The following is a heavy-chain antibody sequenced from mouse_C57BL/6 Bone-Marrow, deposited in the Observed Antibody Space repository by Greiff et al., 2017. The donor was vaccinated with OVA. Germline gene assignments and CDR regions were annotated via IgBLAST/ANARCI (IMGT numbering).Heavy chain of an antibody. CDR2: IYPGYGDT. CDR1: GYSFSSSW. Sequence: VQLQESGPELVKPGASVKISCKASGYSFSSSWMNWVKQRPGKGLEWIGRIYPGYGDTNYNGKFTGKATLTAAKSSSTAYMQLSSLTSEDSAVYLNAKASYYGSSYDYWGKGTTVTVSS. V-gene: IGHV1-82*01. D-gene: IGHD1-1*01. CDR3: AKASYYGSSYDY. J-gene: IGHJ2*01.